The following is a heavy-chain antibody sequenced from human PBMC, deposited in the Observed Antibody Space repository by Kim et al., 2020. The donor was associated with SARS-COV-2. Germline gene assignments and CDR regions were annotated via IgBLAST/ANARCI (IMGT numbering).Heavy chain of an antibody. V-gene: IGHV1-3*01. CDR3: AREGSGSYNWFDP. Sequence: YSQNFQDRLTITRDTSATTAYMELSGLTSKDTAVYFCAREGSGSYNWFDPWGQGTLVTVSS. J-gene: IGHJ5*02. D-gene: IGHD3-10*01.